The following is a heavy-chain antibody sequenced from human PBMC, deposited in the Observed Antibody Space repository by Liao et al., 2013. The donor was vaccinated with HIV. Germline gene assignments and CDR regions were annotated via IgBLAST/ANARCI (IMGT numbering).Heavy chain of an antibody. CDR1: GGSISGYY. Sequence: QVQLQESGPGLVKPSETLSLICTVSGGSISGYYWSWIRQPAGKGLEWIGRIYTGGGTNRHPSLKSRVSMSVDTSKNQFSLSLRSMTAADTAVYYCARDSKWLYWYFDLWGRGTLVTVSS. D-gene: IGHD5-24*01. CDR2: IYTGGGT. J-gene: IGHJ2*01. CDR3: ARDSKWLYWYFDL. V-gene: IGHV4-4*07.